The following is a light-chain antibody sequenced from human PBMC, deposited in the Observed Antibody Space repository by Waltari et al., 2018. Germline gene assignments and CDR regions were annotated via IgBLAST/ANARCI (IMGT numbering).Light chain of an antibody. CDR1: GSNIAAGYD. CDR2: GST. V-gene: IGLV1-40*01. J-gene: IGLJ3*02. CDR3: QSYDTSLSVV. Sequence: QSVLTQPPSVSVAPGQMVTIPCTGSGSNIAAGYDVHWYQQLPRAAPKLLIYGSTSRPLGVPDRFFGSTSGTAASLAITGLQAEDEADYYCQSYDTSLSVVFGGGTKLTVV.